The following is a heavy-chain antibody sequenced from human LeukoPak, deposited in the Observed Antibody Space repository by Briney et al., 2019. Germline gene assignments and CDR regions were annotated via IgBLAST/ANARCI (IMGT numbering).Heavy chain of an antibody. V-gene: IGHV3-33*01. CDR2: IWYDGSSK. J-gene: IGHJ4*02. D-gene: IGHD3-10*01. CDR3: ARDKYYYGSGSSHLDY. CDR1: GFTFSSYG. Sequence: GGSLRLSCAASGFTFSSYGMHWVRQAPGKGLEWVAVIWYDGSSKYYADSVKGRFTISRDNSKNTLYLQMNSLRAEDTAVYYCARDKYYYGSGSSHLDYWGRGTLVTVSS.